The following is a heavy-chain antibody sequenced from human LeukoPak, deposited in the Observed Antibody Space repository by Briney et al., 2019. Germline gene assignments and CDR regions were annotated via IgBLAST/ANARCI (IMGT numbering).Heavy chain of an antibody. Sequence: GGSLRLSCAASGFTFSSCAMSWVRQAPGKGLEWVSAISGSGGSTYYADSVKGRFTISRDNSKNTLYLQMNSLRAEDTAVYYCAKNALFGVVISYFDYWGQGTLVTVSS. D-gene: IGHD3-3*01. V-gene: IGHV3-23*01. CDR1: GFTFSSCA. CDR3: AKNALFGVVISYFDY. CDR2: ISGSGGST. J-gene: IGHJ4*02.